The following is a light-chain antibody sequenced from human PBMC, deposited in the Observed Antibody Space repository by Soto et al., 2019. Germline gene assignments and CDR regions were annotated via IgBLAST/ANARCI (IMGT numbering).Light chain of an antibody. CDR2: DAS. Sequence: DIQMTQSPSSLSASVGDRVTITCQASHDITSFLNWYQHKPGRAPKLLIYDASILEAGVPTWFSGSGSGTHFTFTISSLQPEDVATYYCQHCDYLPIFGPGTTVDFK. J-gene: IGKJ3*01. V-gene: IGKV1-33*01. CDR3: QHCDYLPI. CDR1: HDITSF.